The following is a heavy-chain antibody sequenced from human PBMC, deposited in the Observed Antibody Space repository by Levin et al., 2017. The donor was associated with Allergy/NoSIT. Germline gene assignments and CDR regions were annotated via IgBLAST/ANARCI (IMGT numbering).Heavy chain of an antibody. CDR1: GFTFSSYS. Sequence: GESLKISCAASGFTFSSYSMTWVRQTPGKGLEWVSSISNSGSYVHYADSVKGRFTISRDNTKNALFLQMNSLRAEDTAVYYCATNKVLYPLTHYKYWGQGALVTVSS. J-gene: IGHJ4*02. CDR3: ATNKVLYPLTHYKY. CDR2: ISNSGSYV. V-gene: IGHV3-21*06. D-gene: IGHD2-2*01.